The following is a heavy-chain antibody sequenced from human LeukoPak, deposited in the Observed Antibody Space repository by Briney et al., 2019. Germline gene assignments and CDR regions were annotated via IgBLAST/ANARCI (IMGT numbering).Heavy chain of an antibody. D-gene: IGHD6-13*01. CDR1: GGSFSGYY. CDR3: ARRTIAAAGSPELD. J-gene: IGHJ4*02. V-gene: IGHV4-34*01. CDR2: INHSGST. Sequence: SETLSLTCAVYGGSFSGYYWSWIRQPPGKGLEWIGEINHSGSTNYNPSLKSRVTISVDTSKNQFSLKLSSVTAADTAVYYCARRTIAAAGSPELDWGQGTLVTVS.